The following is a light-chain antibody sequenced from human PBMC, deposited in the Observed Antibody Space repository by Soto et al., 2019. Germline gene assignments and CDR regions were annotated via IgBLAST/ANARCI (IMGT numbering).Light chain of an antibody. V-gene: IGLV2-14*01. Sequence: QSALTQPASVSGAPGQSVTISCTGTSSDIGDNKYVSWYQKHPGRAPKALIYEVSNRPSNVSLRFSGSKSGTTAFLTISGLQADDEADYYCSSFINRSTIVFGSGTKVTVL. J-gene: IGLJ1*01. CDR2: EVS. CDR1: SSDIGDNKY. CDR3: SSFINRSTIV.